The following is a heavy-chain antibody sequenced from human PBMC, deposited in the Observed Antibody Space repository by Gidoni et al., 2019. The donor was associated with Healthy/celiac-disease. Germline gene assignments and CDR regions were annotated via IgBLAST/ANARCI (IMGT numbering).Heavy chain of an antibody. J-gene: IGHJ4*02. CDR1: AGTFSSYA. CDR3: ARGPLSDCSGGSCYADY. Sequence: QVQLVQSGAEVKKPGYSVKGSCKASAGTFSSYAISWVRHAPGQGLEWMGGIIPIFGTANYAQKFQGRVTITADKSTSTAYMELSSLRSEDTAVYYCARGPLSDCSGGSCYADYWGQGTLVTVSS. V-gene: IGHV1-69*06. D-gene: IGHD2-15*01. CDR2: IIPIFGTA.